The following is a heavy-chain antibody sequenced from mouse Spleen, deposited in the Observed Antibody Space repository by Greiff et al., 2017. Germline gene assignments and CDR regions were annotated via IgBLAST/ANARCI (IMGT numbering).Heavy chain of an antibody. V-gene: IGHV3-6*01. Sequence: DVQLQESGPGLVKPSQSLSLTCSVTGYSITSGYYWNWIRQFPGNKLEWMGYISYDGSNNYNPSLKNRISITRDTSKNQFFLKLNSVTTEDTAKYYCARERTSSFDYWGQGTTLTVSS. CDR1: GYSITSGYY. CDR2: ISYDGSN. J-gene: IGHJ2*01. D-gene: IGHD2-10*02. CDR3: ARERTSSFDY.